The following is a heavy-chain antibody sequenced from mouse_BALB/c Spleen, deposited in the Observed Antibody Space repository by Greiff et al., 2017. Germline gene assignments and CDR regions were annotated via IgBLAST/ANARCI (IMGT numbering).Heavy chain of an antibody. CDR2: ISSGSSTI. V-gene: IGHV5-17*02. J-gene: IGHJ2*01. Sequence: EVKVEESGGGLVQPGGSRKLSCAASGFTFSSFGMHWVRQAPAKGLEWVAYISSGSSTIYYADTVKGRFTISRDNPKNTLFLQMTSLRSEDTAMYYCARSGEYYFDYWGQGTTLTVSS. D-gene: IGHD3-1*01. CDR1: GFTFSSFG. CDR3: ARSGEYYFDY.